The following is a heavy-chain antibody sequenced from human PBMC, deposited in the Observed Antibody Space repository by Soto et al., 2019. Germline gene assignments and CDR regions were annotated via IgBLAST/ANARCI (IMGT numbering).Heavy chain of an antibody. CDR1: GGTFSSYT. CDR2: IIPILGIA. CDR3: ARDEGHYYDSSGSRYFDY. Sequence: ASVKVSCKASGGTFSSYTISWVRQAPGQGLEWMGRIIPILGIANYAQKFQGRVTITADKSTSTAYMELSSLRSEDTAVYYCARDEGHYYDSSGSRYFDYWGQGTLVTVSS. D-gene: IGHD3-22*01. V-gene: IGHV1-69*04. J-gene: IGHJ4*02.